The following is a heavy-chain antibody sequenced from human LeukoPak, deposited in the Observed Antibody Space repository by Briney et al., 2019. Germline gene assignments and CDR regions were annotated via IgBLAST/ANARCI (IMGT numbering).Heavy chain of an antibody. CDR2: IKVDGSET. CDR3: ARDGHWEVTRGHYSDY. CDR1: GFTFSNYW. Sequence: GGSLRLSCAASGFTFSNYWMSWVRQVPGKGLEWLANIKVDGSETYYVDSLKGRFTISRDNAKNSVYLQMNSLRVEDTAVYYCARDGHWEVTRGHYSDYWGQGTLVTVSS. J-gene: IGHJ4*02. D-gene: IGHD4-11*01. V-gene: IGHV3-7*01.